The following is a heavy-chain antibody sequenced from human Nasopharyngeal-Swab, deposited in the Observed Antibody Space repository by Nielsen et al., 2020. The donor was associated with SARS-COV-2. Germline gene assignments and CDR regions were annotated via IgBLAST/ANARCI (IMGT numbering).Heavy chain of an antibody. CDR3: AKTLNSGYASSWYRYYYYGMDV. J-gene: IGHJ6*02. CDR2: INHSGST. Sequence: SENLSLTCAVYGGSFSGYYWSWVRQPPGKGLEWIGEINHSGSTNYNPSLKSRVTISIDTSKNQFSLKLSSVTAADTAVYYCAKTLNSGYASSWYRYYYYGMDVWGQGTTVTVSS. D-gene: IGHD6-13*01. V-gene: IGHV4-34*01. CDR1: GGSFSGYY.